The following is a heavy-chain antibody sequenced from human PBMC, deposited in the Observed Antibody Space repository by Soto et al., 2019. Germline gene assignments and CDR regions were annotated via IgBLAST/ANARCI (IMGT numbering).Heavy chain of an antibody. CDR1: GGSITSGGYY. D-gene: IGHD3-10*01. J-gene: IGHJ5*02. V-gene: IGHV4-31*03. CDR2: IYYGGIT. Sequence: QVQLQESGPGLVKPSQTLSLTCSVSGGSITSGGYYWNWIRQHPGKGLEWIGYIYYGGITYYNPSLTRRITRALGTSKNRFSLKLSSATAADTAMYYCARGIWVRGIIGFNWFDPWGQGTLVTVSS. CDR3: ARGIWVRGIIGFNWFDP.